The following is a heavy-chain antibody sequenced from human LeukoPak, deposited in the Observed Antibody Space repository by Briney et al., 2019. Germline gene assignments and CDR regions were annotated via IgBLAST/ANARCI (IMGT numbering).Heavy chain of an antibody. CDR2: ISYDGSNK. Sequence: GGSLRLSCAASGFTFSSYAMHWVRQAPGKGLEWVAVISYDGSNKYYADSVKGRFTISRDNSKNTLYLQMNSLRAEDTAVYYCARRPAGDILTLHTGVYGMDVWGQGTTVTVSS. J-gene: IGHJ6*02. V-gene: IGHV3-30-3*01. CDR3: ARRPAGDILTLHTGVYGMDV. CDR1: GFTFSSYA. D-gene: IGHD3-9*01.